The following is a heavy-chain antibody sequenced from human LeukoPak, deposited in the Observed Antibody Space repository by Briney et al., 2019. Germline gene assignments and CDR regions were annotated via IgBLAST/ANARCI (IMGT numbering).Heavy chain of an antibody. CDR2: INHSGST. V-gene: IGHV4-34*01. Sequence: SQTLSLTCAVYGGAFSGYYWSWIRQPPGKGLEWIGEINHSGSTNYNPSLKSRVTISVDTSKNQFSLKLSSVTAADTAVYYCARVRRVATLQTRYYYYYGMDVWGQGTTVTVSS. J-gene: IGHJ6*02. CDR3: ARVRRVATLQTRYYYYYGMDV. D-gene: IGHD5-12*01. CDR1: GGAFSGYY.